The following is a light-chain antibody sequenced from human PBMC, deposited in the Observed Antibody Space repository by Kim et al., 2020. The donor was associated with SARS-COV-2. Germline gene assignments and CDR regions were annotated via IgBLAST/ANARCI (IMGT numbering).Light chain of an antibody. CDR1: QSVRNN. CDR2: GAS. J-gene: IGKJ4*01. CDR3: QPYNDWPLLT. Sequence: IAMTQSPATLSVSPGERVTLSCRASQSVRNNLAWYQQRPGQAPRLLIYGASTRATDISARFSGSGSGTEFTLTIRSLQSEDVAVYYCQPYNDWPLLTFGGGTKVDIK. V-gene: IGKV3-15*01.